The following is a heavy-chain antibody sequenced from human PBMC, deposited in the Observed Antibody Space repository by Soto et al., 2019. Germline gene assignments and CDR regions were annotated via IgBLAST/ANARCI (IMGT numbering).Heavy chain of an antibody. D-gene: IGHD2-15*01. J-gene: IGHJ4*02. CDR2: ISSSGSTI. CDR1: GFTFSDYY. Sequence: GSLRLSCAASGFTFSDYYMSWIRQAPGKGLEWVSYISSSGSTIYYADSVKGRFTISRDNAKNSLYLQMNSLRAEDTAVYYCARDVHQLGYCSGGSCYSPEKKDPDEKIDYWGQGTLVTVSS. CDR3: ARDVHQLGYCSGGSCYSPEKKDPDEKIDY. V-gene: IGHV3-11*01.